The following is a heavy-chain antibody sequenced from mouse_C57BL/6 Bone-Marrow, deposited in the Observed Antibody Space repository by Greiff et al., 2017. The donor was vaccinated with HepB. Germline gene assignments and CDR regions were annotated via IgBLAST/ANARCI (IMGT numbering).Heavy chain of an antibody. V-gene: IGHV1-54*01. D-gene: IGHD2-5*01. Sequence: QVQLKQSGAELVRPGTSVKVSCKASGYAFTNYLIEWVKQRPGQGLEWIGVINPGSGGTNYNEKFKGKATLTADKSSSTAYMQLSSLTSEDSAVYFCARHYSNYEGYWYFDVWGTGTTVTVSS. CDR1: GYAFTNYL. CDR3: ARHYSNYEGYWYFDV. J-gene: IGHJ1*03. CDR2: INPGSGGT.